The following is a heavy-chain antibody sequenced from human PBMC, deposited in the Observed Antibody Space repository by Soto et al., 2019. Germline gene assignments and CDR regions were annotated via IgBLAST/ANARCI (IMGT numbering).Heavy chain of an antibody. V-gene: IGHV3-30*18. Sequence: QVQLVESGGGVVQPGRSLRLSCAASGFTFSSYGMPWVSQAPGKGLEWVAVISDDGSNKYYADSVKGRFTISRDNSKNTLYLQMNSLRAEDTAVYYCAKYSAYRHYYYGMDVWGQGTTVTVSS. CDR1: GFTFSSYG. CDR2: ISDDGSNK. J-gene: IGHJ6*02. D-gene: IGHD2-21*01. CDR3: AKYSAYRHYYYGMDV.